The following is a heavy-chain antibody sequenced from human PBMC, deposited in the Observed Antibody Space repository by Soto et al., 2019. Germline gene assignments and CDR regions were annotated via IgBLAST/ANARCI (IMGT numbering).Heavy chain of an antibody. CDR3: ARLPPTAGNSAFDH. V-gene: IGHV1-69*12. Sequence: QVQLVQSGAEVKKPGSSVKVSCKASGGSFSNYAISWVRQAPGQGLEWMGGILPIFETPNYAQKFQGRLTITAADSTSTAYMALSTLESEDTAVYFCARLPPTAGNSAFDHWGQGTLVTVSS. D-gene: IGHD4-4*01. CDR1: GGSFSNYA. J-gene: IGHJ4*02. CDR2: ILPIFETP.